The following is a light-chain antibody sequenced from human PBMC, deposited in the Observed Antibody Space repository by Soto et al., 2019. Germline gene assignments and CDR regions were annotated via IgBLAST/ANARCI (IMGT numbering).Light chain of an antibody. J-gene: IGKJ5*01. CDR1: QNIGSF. Sequence: DIQMTQSPSSLSASLGDRVTINCRSSQNIGSFLNWYQQKPGEAPRLLVYSAFRIQSGVPSRFNASGSGTDFTLSISSLQPEDFSTYYCQQGSTTPITFGLGTRLEIK. V-gene: IGKV1-39*01. CDR2: SAF. CDR3: QQGSTTPIT.